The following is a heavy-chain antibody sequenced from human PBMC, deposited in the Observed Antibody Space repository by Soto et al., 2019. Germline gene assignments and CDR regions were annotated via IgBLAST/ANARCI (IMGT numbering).Heavy chain of an antibody. V-gene: IGHV3-7*01. J-gene: IGHJ4*02. Sequence: GGSLRLSCAGSGFTFSSYWMSWVRQAPGKGLEWVANIKEDGSDKYYVDSVKGRFTISRDNAKNSLYLQMNSLRAEDTAVYYCARRYSPIDSWGQGTLVTVSS. D-gene: IGHD5-12*01. CDR3: ARRYSPIDS. CDR1: GFTFSSYW. CDR2: IKEDGSDK.